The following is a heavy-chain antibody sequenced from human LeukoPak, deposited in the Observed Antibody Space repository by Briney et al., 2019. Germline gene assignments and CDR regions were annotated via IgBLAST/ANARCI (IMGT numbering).Heavy chain of an antibody. J-gene: IGHJ4*02. Sequence: PGGSLRLSCAASGFTFSSYWMRWVRQPPGKGLEWVANIKNDGSEKDYVDSVKGRFTISRDNAKNSLYLQMNSLRAEDTVVYYCARGLRWCDYWGQGTLVTVSS. CDR1: GFTFSSYW. CDR2: IKNDGSEK. CDR3: ARGLRWCDY. D-gene: IGHD4-23*01. V-gene: IGHV3-7*01.